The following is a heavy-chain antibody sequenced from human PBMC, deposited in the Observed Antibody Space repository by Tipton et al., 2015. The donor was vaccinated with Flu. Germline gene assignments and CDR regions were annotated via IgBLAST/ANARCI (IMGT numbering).Heavy chain of an antibody. CDR1: GGSIRSYY. J-gene: IGHJ6*02. D-gene: IGHD6-13*01. CDR2: IYYSGST. CDR3: ARDSAAHYGMDV. Sequence: TLSLTCTVSGGSIRSYYWSWIRQPPGKGLEWIGYIYYSGSTNYNPSLKSRVTISVDTSKNQFSLKLSSVTAADTAVYYCARDSAAHYGMDVWGQGTTVTVSS. V-gene: IGHV4-59*08.